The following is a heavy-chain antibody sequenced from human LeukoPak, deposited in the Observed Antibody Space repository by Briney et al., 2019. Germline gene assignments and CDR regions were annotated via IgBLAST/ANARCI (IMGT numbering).Heavy chain of an antibody. V-gene: IGHV3-53*01. J-gene: IGHJ4*02. CDR1: GLTVSSNY. CDR2: IYSGGTT. D-gene: IGHD6-13*01. CDR3: ARRYSASWTSLDY. Sequence: RGSLRFSCAASGLTVSSNYMSWVRQAPGKGLEWVSVIYSGGTTYYADSVQGRFTISRDNSNNTLYLQMNSLRAEDTAVYYCARRYSASWTSLDYWGQGTLASVSS.